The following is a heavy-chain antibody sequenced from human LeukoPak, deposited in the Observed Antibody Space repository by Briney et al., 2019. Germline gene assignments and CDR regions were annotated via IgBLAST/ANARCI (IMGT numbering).Heavy chain of an antibody. CDR1: GGSNKSYY. CDR2: IYTSGAT. Sequence: PSETLSLXCTVSGGSNKSYYWTWIRLPAGKGLEWIGRIYTSGATDYNPSLKSRVTMSVDTSKNQFSLNLNSVTAADTALYYCARDLAGYSSGWAFDYWGQGILVTVSS. V-gene: IGHV4-4*07. CDR3: ARDLAGYSSGWAFDY. D-gene: IGHD6-19*01. J-gene: IGHJ4*02.